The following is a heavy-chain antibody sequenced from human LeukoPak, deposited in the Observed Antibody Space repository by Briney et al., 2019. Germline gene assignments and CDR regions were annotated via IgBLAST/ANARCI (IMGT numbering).Heavy chain of an antibody. CDR1: GFTFSSNE. Sequence: PGGSLRLSCAASGFTFSSNEMNWVRQAPGKGLEWVSYISRSGSTKDYADSVKGRFTISRDNSKNTLYLQMNSLRAEDTAVYYCATGRVRGVINDYYYYMDVWGKGTTVTVSS. CDR2: ISRSGSTK. CDR3: ATGRVRGVINDYYYYMDV. D-gene: IGHD3-10*01. V-gene: IGHV3-48*03. J-gene: IGHJ6*03.